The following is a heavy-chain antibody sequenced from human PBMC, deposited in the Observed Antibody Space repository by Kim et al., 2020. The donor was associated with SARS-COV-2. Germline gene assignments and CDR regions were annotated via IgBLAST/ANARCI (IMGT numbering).Heavy chain of an antibody. D-gene: IGHD6-19*01. J-gene: IGHJ4*02. CDR2: TSGDGSST. V-gene: IGHV3-74*01. CDR1: GFTLSSYW. CDR3: ARRAYSSGWWYFDH. Sequence: GGSLRLSCAASGFTLSSYWMHWVRQAPGKGLVWVSRTSGDGSSTSYADSVKGRFTISRDNAKNTLYLQMNSLRVEDTAVYYCARRAYSSGWWYFDHWGQRTLVTVSS.